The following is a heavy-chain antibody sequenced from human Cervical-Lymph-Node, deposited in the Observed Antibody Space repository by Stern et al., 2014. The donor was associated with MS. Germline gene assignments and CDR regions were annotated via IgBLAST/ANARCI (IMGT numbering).Heavy chain of an antibody. CDR1: GGSVSSGSYY. D-gene: IGHD3-22*01. V-gene: IGHV4-61*01. J-gene: IGHJ4*02. CDR3: ARDRLDSSHPLDY. Sequence: VQLVESGPGLVKPSETLSLTCTVSGGSVSSGSYYWSWIRQPPGKRLEWIGYIYVSRITNYHPSLKSRVTISVDTAKNQFSLKLSSVTAADTAVYYCARDRLDSSHPLDYWGQGTLVTVSS. CDR2: IYVSRIT.